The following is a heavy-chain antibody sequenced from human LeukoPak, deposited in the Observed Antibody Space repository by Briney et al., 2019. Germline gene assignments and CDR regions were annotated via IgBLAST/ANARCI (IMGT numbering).Heavy chain of an antibody. CDR2: IRFDSSNE. D-gene: IGHD6-25*01. CDR3: SKIVAAGGRFDS. J-gene: IGHJ4*02. Sequence: GGSLRLSCAASGFTFSRYGMHWVRHSPGKGLEWVAFIRFDSSNEDYVDSVKGRFTISGDNSKSTLYLQMNSLRPEDTAVYYCSKIVAAGGRFDSWGQGTLVTVSS. V-gene: IGHV3-30*02. CDR1: GFTFSRYG.